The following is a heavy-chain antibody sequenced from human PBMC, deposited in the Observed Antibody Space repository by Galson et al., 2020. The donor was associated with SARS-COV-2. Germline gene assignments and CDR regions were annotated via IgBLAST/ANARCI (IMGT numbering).Heavy chain of an antibody. V-gene: IGHV3-7*01. J-gene: IGHJ3*02. Sequence: GGSMRLSCVASGFTFSNYWMRWVRQAPGKGLEWVAHIKQEGSEKYYADSVKGRFTISRDNGKNSLYLQVNNLRAEDTAVYYCARDPSSCYDSSGYYGNDAFEIWGQGTMVTVSS. D-gene: IGHD3-22*01. CDR1: GFTFSNYW. CDR2: IKQEGSEK. CDR3: ARDPSSCYDSSGYYGNDAFEI.